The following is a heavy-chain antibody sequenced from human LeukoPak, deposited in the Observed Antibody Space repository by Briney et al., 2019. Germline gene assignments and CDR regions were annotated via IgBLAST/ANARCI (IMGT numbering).Heavy chain of an antibody. V-gene: IGHV5-10-1*01. D-gene: IGHD5-18*01. CDR1: GYSFTSYW. CDR3: ASTGIQLWSKYYFDY. Sequence: PVESLKISCKGSGYSFTSYWIGWVRQMPGKGLEWMGRIDPSDSYTNYSPSFQGHVTISADKSIRTGYLQWSSLKASDTAMYYCASTGIQLWSKYYFDYWGQGTLVTVSS. J-gene: IGHJ4*02. CDR2: IDPSDSYT.